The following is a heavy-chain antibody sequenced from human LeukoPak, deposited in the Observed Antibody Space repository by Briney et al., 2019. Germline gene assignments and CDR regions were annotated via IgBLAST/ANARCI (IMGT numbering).Heavy chain of an antibody. CDR1: GFTFSSFF. V-gene: IGHV3-64*01. D-gene: IGHD5-18*01. CDR3: AREARGYSSPGWFDP. CDR2: ISSNGGST. Sequence: GGSLRLSCAASGFTFSSFFMHWVRQAPGKGLEYVSAISSNGGSTYYANSVKGRFTISRDNSKNTLYLQMDSLRAEDMAVYYCAREARGYSSPGWFDPWGQGTLVTVSS. J-gene: IGHJ5*02.